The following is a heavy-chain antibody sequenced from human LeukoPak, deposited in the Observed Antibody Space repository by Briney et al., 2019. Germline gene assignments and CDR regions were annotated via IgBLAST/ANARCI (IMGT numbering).Heavy chain of an antibody. D-gene: IGHD3-10*01. CDR2: MNPNSGNT. CDR3: AREEFSRGSGSYLLFDY. V-gene: IGHV1-8*02. Sequence: ASVKVSCKASGYTFTSYDINWVRQATGQGLEWMGWMNPNSGNTGYALKFQGRVTMTRNTSISTAYMELSSLRSEDTAVYYCAREEFSRGSGSYLLFDYWGQGTLVTVSS. CDR1: GYTFTSYD. J-gene: IGHJ4*02.